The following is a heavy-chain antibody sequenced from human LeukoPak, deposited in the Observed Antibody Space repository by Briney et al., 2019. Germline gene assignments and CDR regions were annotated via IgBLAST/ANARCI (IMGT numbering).Heavy chain of an antibody. CDR2: IYYTGTT. CDR1: GGSISNYY. V-gene: IGHV4-59*01. J-gene: IGHJ6*02. CDR3: ARGYDIDV. Sequence: SETLSLTCTVSGGSISNYYWSWIRQPPGKALEWIGYIYYTGTTKYNPSLKSRATISLDTSKNQFSLKLTSVTAADTALFFCARGYDIDVWGQGTTVTASS.